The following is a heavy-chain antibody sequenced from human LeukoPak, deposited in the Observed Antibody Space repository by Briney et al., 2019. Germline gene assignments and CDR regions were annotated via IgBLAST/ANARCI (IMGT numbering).Heavy chain of an antibody. J-gene: IGHJ4*02. D-gene: IGHD3-9*01. V-gene: IGHV4-59*12. CDR1: GGSISTYY. CDR3: ARGPRVYYDILTGYLD. CDR2: IYHSGST. Sequence: SETLSLTCTVSGGSISTYYWSWIRQPPGKGLEWIGYIYHSGSTYYNPSLKSRVTISVDRSKNQFSLKLSSVTAADTAVYYCARGPRVYYDILTGYLDWGQGTLVTVSS.